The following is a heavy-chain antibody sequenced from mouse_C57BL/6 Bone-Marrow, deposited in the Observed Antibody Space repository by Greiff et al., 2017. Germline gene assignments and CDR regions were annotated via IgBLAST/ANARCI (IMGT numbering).Heavy chain of an antibody. CDR2: ISDGGSYT. CDR1: GFTFSSYA. D-gene: IGHD1-1*01. CDR3: ARDRDYGSSYDAMDY. J-gene: IGHJ4*01. Sequence: DVQLVESGGGLVKPGGSLKLSCAASGFTFSSYAMSWVRQTPEKRLEWVATISDGGSYTYYPDNVKGRFTISRDNAKNNLYLQMSHLKSEDTAMYYCARDRDYGSSYDAMDYWGQGTSVTVSS. V-gene: IGHV5-4*01.